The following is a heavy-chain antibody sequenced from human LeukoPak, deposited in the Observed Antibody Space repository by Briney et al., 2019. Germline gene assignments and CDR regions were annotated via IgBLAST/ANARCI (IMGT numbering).Heavy chain of an antibody. CDR3: GRYLKPSALSVFDI. Sequence: PSETLSLTCTVSGGSISSGGYYWSWIRQHPGKGLEWIGYIYYSGSTNYNPSLKSRVTISVDTSKNQFSLKLSSVTAADTAVYYCGRYLKPSALSVFDIWGQGTMVTVSS. CDR2: IYYSGST. CDR1: GGSISSGGYY. V-gene: IGHV4-61*08. D-gene: IGHD2-2*01. J-gene: IGHJ3*02.